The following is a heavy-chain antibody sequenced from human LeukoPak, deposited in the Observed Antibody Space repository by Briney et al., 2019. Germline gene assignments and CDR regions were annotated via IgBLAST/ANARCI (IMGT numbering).Heavy chain of an antibody. CDR2: IIPIFGTA. D-gene: IGHD2-2*01. J-gene: IGHJ4*02. Sequence: ASVKVSCKASGGTFSSYAISWVRQAPGQGLEWMGGIIPIFGTANYAQKFQGRVTITADESTSTAYMELSSLRSEDTAVYYCASPQLPNCSSTSCHTFDYWGQGTLVTVSS. CDR3: ASPQLPNCSSTSCHTFDY. CDR1: GGTFSSYA. V-gene: IGHV1-69*13.